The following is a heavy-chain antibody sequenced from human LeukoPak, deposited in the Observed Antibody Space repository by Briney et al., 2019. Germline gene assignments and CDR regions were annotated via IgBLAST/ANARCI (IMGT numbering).Heavy chain of an antibody. J-gene: IGHJ4*02. D-gene: IGHD6-6*01. CDR3: TRKCSYSSGFDY. V-gene: IGHV3-74*01. CDR2: INSDGSRT. CDR1: GFTISTYC. Sequence: GGSLRLSCAVSGFTISTYCMHWGRQAPGQGLVWVSRINSDGSRTNYTDSVKGRFTISRDNAKNKLYLQMDSLRAEDTAVYYCTRKCSYSSGFDYWGQGTLVTVSS.